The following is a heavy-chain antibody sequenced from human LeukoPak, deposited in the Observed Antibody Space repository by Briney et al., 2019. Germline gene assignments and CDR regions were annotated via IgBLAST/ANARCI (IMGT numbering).Heavy chain of an antibody. V-gene: IGHV3-30*04. CDR2: ISYDGSNK. CDR1: GFTFSSYA. Sequence: GALRLSCAASGFTFSSYAMHWVRQAPGKGLEWVAVISYDGSNKYYADSVKGRFTISRDNSKNTLYLQMNSLRAEDTAVYYCAKDRDSSGAHFDYWGQGTLVTVSS. CDR3: AKDRDSSGAHFDY. D-gene: IGHD6-19*01. J-gene: IGHJ4*02.